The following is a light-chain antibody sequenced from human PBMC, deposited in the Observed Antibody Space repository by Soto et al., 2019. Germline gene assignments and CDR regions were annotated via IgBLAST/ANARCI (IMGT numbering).Light chain of an antibody. J-gene: IGLJ1*01. CDR2: GVS. CDR3: SSYTSSSTPYV. CDR1: SSDVGGYNY. V-gene: IGLV2-14*01. Sequence: QSVLTQPASVSGSPGQSITISCTGTSSDVGGYNYVSWYQQHPGKAPKLMIYGVSNRPSGVSNRFSGSKSGSTASLTISGLQAEDEADYYCSSYTSSSTPYVFGTGTKVTVL.